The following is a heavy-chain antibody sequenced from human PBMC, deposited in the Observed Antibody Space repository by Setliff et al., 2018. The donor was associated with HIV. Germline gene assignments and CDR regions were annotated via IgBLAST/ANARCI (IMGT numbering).Heavy chain of an antibody. CDR1: GFPFSDYY. CDR3: ARASYYYDSSGWVDY. V-gene: IGHV3-11*03. J-gene: IGHJ4*02. D-gene: IGHD3-22*01. CDR2: ISTGSSHA. Sequence: KTGGSLRLSCAASGFPFSDYYMSWIRQAPGKGLEWVSYISTGSSHANYGDSVKGRFTISRDNAKNSLYLQMNSLRAEDTAVYYCARASYYYDSSGWVDYWGQGTLVTVS.